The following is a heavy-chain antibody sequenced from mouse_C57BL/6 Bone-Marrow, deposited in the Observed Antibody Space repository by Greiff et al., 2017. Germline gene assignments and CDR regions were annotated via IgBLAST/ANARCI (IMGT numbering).Heavy chain of an antibody. D-gene: IGHD4-1*01. CDR1: GFSLTSYG. CDR2: IWSGGST. V-gene: IGHV2-4*01. J-gene: IGHJ1*03. Sequence: VKLEESGPGLVQPSQSLSITCTVSGFSLTSYGVHWVRQPPGKGLEWLGVIWSGGSTDYNAAFISRLSISKDNSKSQVFFKMNSLQADDTAIYYCAKNSGTGWYFDVWGTGTTVTVSS. CDR3: AKNSGTGWYFDV.